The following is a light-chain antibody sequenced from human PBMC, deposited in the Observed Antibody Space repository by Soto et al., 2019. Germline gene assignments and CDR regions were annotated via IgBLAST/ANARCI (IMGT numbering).Light chain of an antibody. CDR2: DVN. CDR3: SSFTISRNTVI. CDR1: SSDVDGYNY. Sequence: HSALTQPASVSGSPGQSITISCTGTSSDVDGYNYVSWYQYHPGKAPKLMIYDVNNRPSGVSNRFSGSKSGNTASLTISGLQAEDEADYYCSSFTISRNTVIFGGGTQLSVL. J-gene: IGLJ2*01. V-gene: IGLV2-14*01.